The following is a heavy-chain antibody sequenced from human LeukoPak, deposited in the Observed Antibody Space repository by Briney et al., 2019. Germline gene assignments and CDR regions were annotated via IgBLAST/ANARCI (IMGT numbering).Heavy chain of an antibody. CDR2: INPNSGGT. Sequence: ASVKVSCKASGYTFTGYYMHWVRQAPGQGLEWMGWINPNSGGTNYAQKFQGRVTITRDTSISTAYMELSRLRSDDTAVYYCARGKSRGSHIDYWGQGTLVTVSS. J-gene: IGHJ4*02. CDR1: GYTFTGYY. V-gene: IGHV1-2*02. CDR3: ARGKSRGSHIDY. D-gene: IGHD1-26*01.